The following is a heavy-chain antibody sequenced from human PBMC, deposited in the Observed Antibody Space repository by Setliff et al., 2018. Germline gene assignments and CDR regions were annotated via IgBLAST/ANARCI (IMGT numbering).Heavy chain of an antibody. CDR3: AREDYDSSGYYMDY. Sequence: SETLSLTCNVSGASISAYYWSWFRQPPGRGLEWIGGMNARGLTEYSPPLKSRVAMSLDTSKNTASLKLTSVTAGDTAAYFCAREDYDSSGYYMDYWGQGTLVTVSS. CDR1: GASISAYY. V-gene: IGHV4-4*07. J-gene: IGHJ4*02. D-gene: IGHD3-22*01. CDR2: MNARGLT.